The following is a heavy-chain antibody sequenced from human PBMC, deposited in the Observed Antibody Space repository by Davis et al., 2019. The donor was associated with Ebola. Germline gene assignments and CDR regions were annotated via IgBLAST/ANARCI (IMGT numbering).Heavy chain of an antibody. CDR2: INPNSGGT. J-gene: IGHJ6*04. CDR1: GGTFSSYT. Sequence: ASVKVSCKASGGTFSSYTISWVRQAPGQGLEWMGRINPNSGGTNYAQKFQGRVTMTRDTSISTAYMELSRLRSDDTAVYYCAREIAAASGMDVWGKGTTVTVSS. D-gene: IGHD6-13*01. V-gene: IGHV1-2*06. CDR3: AREIAAASGMDV.